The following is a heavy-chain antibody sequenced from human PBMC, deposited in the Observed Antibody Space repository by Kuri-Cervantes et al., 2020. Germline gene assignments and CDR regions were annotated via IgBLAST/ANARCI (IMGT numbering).Heavy chain of an antibody. V-gene: IGHV4-4*07. Sequence: SETLSLTCTVSGGSISSYYWSWIRQPAGKGLEWIGRIYTSGSTNYNPSLKSRVTISVDKSKNQFSLKLNSVTAADTAVYYCAGGVYGGTLGYYYYYMDVWGKGTTVTVSS. CDR2: IYTSGST. J-gene: IGHJ6*03. CDR1: GGSISSYY. CDR3: AGGVYGGTLGYYYYYMDV. D-gene: IGHD1-26*01.